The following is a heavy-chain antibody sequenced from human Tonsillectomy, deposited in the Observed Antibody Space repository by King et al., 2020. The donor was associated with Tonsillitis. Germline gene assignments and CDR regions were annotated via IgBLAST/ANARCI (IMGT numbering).Heavy chain of an antibody. Sequence: MQLQESGPGLVKPSETLSLTCAVSGSSISSGFYWGWVRQSPGKGLEWIATILHSGSTYYNPSLKNRVIISMDTSKNHFSLRLTSVTAADTAVYCARDQSESSWSLWGQGILVTVSS. CDR2: ILHSGST. J-gene: IGHJ4*02. CDR3: ARDQSESSWSL. CDR1: GSSISSGFY. D-gene: IGHD6-13*01. V-gene: IGHV4-38-2*02.